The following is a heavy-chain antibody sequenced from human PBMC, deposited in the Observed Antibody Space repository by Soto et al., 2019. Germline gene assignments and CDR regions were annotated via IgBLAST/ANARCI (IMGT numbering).Heavy chain of an antibody. V-gene: IGHV1-18*01. Sequence: QVQLVQSGAEVKKPGASVKVSCKASGYTFTNYGISWVRQAPGQGLEWMGWISADNGNAKYAQKLQGRGTLTTDTSTSTAYMELRSLRSDDTAVYYCARDSCRGSSCTRWYFDLWGRGTLVTVSS. J-gene: IGHJ2*01. CDR2: ISADNGNA. CDR1: GYTFTNYG. D-gene: IGHD2-15*01. CDR3: ARDSCRGSSCTRWYFDL.